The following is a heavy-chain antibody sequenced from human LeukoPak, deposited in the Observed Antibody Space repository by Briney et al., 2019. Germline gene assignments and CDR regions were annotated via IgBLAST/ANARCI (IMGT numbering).Heavy chain of an antibody. D-gene: IGHD3-10*01. V-gene: IGHV4-59*01. CDR3: ARSPSMVRGVIYWFDP. CDR2: IYYSGST. J-gene: IGHJ5*02. CDR1: GGSISSYY. Sequence: PSETLSLACTVSGGSISSYYWSWIRQPPGKGLEWIGYIYYSGSTNYNPSLKSRVTISVDTSKNQFSLKLSSVTAADTAVCYCARSPSMVRGVIYWFDPWGQGTLVTVSS.